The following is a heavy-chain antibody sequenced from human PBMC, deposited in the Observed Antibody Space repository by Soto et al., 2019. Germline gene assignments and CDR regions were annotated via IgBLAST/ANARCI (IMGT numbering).Heavy chain of an antibody. CDR2: ISYDGSNK. D-gene: IGHD2-15*01. V-gene: IGHV3-30*18. J-gene: IGHJ5*02. CDR1: GFTFSSYG. Sequence: GGSLRLSCAASGFTFSSYGMHWVRQAPGKGLEWVAVISYDGSNKYYADSVKGRFTISRDNSKNTLYLQMNSLRAEDTAVYYCAKDGGGGGTRFFDPWGQGTLVTVSS. CDR3: AKDGGGGGTRFFDP.